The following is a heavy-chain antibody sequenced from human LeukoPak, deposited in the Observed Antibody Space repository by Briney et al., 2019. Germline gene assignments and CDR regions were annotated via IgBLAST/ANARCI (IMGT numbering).Heavy chain of an antibody. J-gene: IGHJ6*03. CDR1: GYTFTSYY. V-gene: IGHV1-46*01. CDR3: ARGAGDLGLRYFDWLFNYMDV. CDR2: INPSGGST. Sequence: ASVRVSSKASGYTFTSYYMHWVRQAPGQGRERRGLINPSGGSTSYAQKFQGRVTMTRDMSTSTVYMELSSLRSEDTAVYYCARGAGDLGLRYFDWLFNYMDVWGKGTTVTVSS. D-gene: IGHD3-9*01.